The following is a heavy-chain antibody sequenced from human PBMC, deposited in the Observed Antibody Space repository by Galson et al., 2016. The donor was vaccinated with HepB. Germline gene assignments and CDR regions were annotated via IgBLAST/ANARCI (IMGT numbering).Heavy chain of an antibody. V-gene: IGHV6-1*01. CDR1: GDSVSSKGGA. J-gene: IGHJ4*02. CDR2: TYYRSKWRI. CDR3: AGGPGILLY. Sequence: CAISGDSVSSKGGAWNWIRQSPSRGLEWLGRTYYRSKWRIEYAVSVRGRITSNPDTTKNQFSLQLNSVTPEDTAVYYCAGGPGILLYWGQGSLVTVPS. D-gene: IGHD3-10*01.